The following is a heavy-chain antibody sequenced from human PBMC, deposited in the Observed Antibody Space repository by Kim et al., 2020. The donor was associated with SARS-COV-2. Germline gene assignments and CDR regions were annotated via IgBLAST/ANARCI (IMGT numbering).Heavy chain of an antibody. Sequence: GGSLRLSCAASGFTFSSFSMNWVRQAPGKGLEWVSYISSSSSTIYYADSVKGRFTISRDNAKNSLYLQMNSLRDEDTAVYYCARVALYYYGSGSYYKDDRLYYYGMDVWGQGATVTVSS. D-gene: IGHD3-10*01. CDR2: ISSSSSTI. CDR1: GFTFSSFS. CDR3: ARVALYYYGSGSYYKDDRLYYYGMDV. J-gene: IGHJ6*02. V-gene: IGHV3-48*02.